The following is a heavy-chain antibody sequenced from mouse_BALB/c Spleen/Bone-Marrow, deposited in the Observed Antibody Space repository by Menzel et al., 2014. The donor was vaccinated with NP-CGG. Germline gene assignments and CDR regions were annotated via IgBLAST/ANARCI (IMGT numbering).Heavy chain of an antibody. J-gene: IGHJ2*01. CDR2: ISYGGGT. V-gene: IGHV3-2*02. Sequence: EVQLQQSGPGLVKPSQSLSLTCTVTGYSITSDYAWNWIRQFPGNKLEWMGYISYGGGTSYTPSLKSRISITRDTSKNQYYLQLNSVTTEDTATYYCATYDGFYFDYWGQGTTLTVSS. D-gene: IGHD2-3*01. CDR1: GYSITSDYA. CDR3: ATYDGFYFDY.